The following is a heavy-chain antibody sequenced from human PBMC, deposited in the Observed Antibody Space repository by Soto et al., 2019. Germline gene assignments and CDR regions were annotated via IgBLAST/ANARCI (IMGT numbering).Heavy chain of an antibody. CDR2: IIPIFGTA. Sequence: ASVKVSCKASGGTFSSYAISWVRQAPGQGLEWMGGIIPIFGTANYAQKFQGRVTITADESTSTAYMELSSLRSEDTAVYYCARGKAIVVDLYYYYGMDVWGQGTT. D-gene: IGHD3-22*01. J-gene: IGHJ6*02. V-gene: IGHV1-69*13. CDR1: GGTFSSYA. CDR3: ARGKAIVVDLYYYYGMDV.